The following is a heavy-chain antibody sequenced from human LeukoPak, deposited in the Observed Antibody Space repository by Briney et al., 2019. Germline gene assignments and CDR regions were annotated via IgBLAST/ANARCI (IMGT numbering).Heavy chain of an antibody. CDR3: AKGGAVNYYDSSGYLGDY. CDR1: GFTLSSYS. D-gene: IGHD3-22*01. V-gene: IGHV3-30*18. J-gene: IGHJ4*02. Sequence: GGSLRLSCAVSGFTLSSYSMKWVRQAPGKGLEWVAVISYDGSNKYYADSVKGRFTISRDNSKNTLYLQMNSLGAEDTAVYYCAKGGAVNYYDSSGYLGDYWGQGTLVTVSS. CDR2: ISYDGSNK.